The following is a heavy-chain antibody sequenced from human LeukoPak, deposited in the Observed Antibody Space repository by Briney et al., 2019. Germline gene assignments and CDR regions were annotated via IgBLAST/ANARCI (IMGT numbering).Heavy chain of an antibody. J-gene: IGHJ4*02. Sequence: GGSLRLSCAASGFTFSTFAMIWVRQPPGKGLEWVSVIYSGGSTYYADSVKGRFTISRDNSKSTLYIQMNSLRAEDTAVYYCARAKPKNMVRGLIMRRESRYYFDYWGQGTLVIVSS. D-gene: IGHD3-10*01. V-gene: IGHV3-53*01. CDR1: GFTFSTFA. CDR2: IYSGGST. CDR3: ARAKPKNMVRGLIMRRESRYYFDY.